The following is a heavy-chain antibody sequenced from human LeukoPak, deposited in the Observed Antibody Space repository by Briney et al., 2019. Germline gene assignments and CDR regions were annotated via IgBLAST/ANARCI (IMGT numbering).Heavy chain of an antibody. D-gene: IGHD3-22*01. CDR3: AKGHGDASGYYYCDS. J-gene: IGHJ4*02. V-gene: IGHV3-23*01. CDR1: GFTFSSYV. Sequence: GGSLRLSCAASGFTFSSYVMWWVRPAPGGGRGWGSEVSVGGGRTYYAESVKGRFTFSRDNSKNTLYLQMNSLRVEDTAIYYCAKGHGDASGYYYCDSWGQGTLVTVSS. CDR2: VSVGGGRT.